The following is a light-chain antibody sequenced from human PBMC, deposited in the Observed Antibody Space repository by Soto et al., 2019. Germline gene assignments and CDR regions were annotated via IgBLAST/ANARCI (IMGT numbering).Light chain of an antibody. V-gene: IGLV2-8*01. J-gene: IGLJ2*01. CDR3: SSYAGTKYPVL. CDR1: SSDVGGSNY. CDR2: EVT. Sequence: QSVLTQPPSASGSPGQSVTISCTGTSSDVGGSNYVSWYQQYPGKAPKLMIYEVTKRPSGVPDRFSGSKSGNTASLTVSGLQAEDEADYYCSSYAGTKYPVLFGGGTKLTVL.